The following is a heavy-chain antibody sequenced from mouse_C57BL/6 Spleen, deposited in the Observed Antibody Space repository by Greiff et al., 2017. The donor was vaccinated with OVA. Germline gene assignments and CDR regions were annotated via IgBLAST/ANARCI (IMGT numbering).Heavy chain of an antibody. CDR1: GYSITSGYY. CDR2: ISYDGSN. V-gene: IGHV3-6*01. J-gene: IGHJ4*01. D-gene: IGHD1-1*01. Sequence: ESGPGLVKPSQSLSLTCSVTGYSITSGYYWNWIRQFPGNELEWMGYISYDGSNNYNPSLKNRISITRDTSKNQFFLKLNSVTTEDTATYYCARDGSSPYYYAMDYWGQGTSVTVSS. CDR3: ARDGSSPYYYAMDY.